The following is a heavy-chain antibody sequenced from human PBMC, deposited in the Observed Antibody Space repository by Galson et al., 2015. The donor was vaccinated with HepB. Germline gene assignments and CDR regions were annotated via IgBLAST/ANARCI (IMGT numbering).Heavy chain of an antibody. V-gene: IGHV1-69*06. D-gene: IGHD3-22*01. CDR3: ARADPSSSGYHDGMDV. CDR1: GGTFSSYA. CDR2: IIPIFGTA. Sequence: SVKVSCKASGGTFSSYAISWVRQAPGQGLEWMGGIIPIFGTANYAQKFQGRVTITADKSTSTAYMELSSLRSEDTAVYYCARADPSSSGYHDGMDVWGQGTTVTVSS. J-gene: IGHJ6*02.